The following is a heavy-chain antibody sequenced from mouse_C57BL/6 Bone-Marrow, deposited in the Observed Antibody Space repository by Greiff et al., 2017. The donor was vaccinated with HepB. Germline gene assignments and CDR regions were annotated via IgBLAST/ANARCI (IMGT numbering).Heavy chain of an antibody. V-gene: IGHV5-4*03. CDR1: GFTFSSYA. D-gene: IGHD3-3*01. J-gene: IGHJ2*01. Sequence: EVKLVESGGGLVKPGGSLKLSCAASGFTFSSYAMSWVRQTPEKRLEWVATISDGGSYTYYPDNVKGRFTISRDNAKNNLYLQMSHLKSEDTAMYYCARVEGGLRDFDYWGQGTTLTVSS. CDR3: ARVEGGLRDFDY. CDR2: ISDGGSYT.